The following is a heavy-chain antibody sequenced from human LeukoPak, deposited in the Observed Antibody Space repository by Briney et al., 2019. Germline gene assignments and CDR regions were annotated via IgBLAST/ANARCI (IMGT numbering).Heavy chain of an antibody. D-gene: IGHD3-10*01. V-gene: IGHV3-66*01. CDR2: IYSGGST. CDR1: GFSFGSYG. Sequence: GGSLRLSCAASGFSFGSYGMSWVRQAPGKGLEWVSVIYSGGSTYYADSVKGRFTISRDNSKNTLYLQMNSLRAEDTAVYYCARDPGGGSGIEGYFDYWGQGTLVTVSS. CDR3: ARDPGGGSGIEGYFDY. J-gene: IGHJ4*02.